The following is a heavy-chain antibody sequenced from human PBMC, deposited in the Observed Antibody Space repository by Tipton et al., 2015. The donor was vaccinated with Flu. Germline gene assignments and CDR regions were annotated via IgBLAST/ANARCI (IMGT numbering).Heavy chain of an antibody. CDR1: GFTFSSYG. J-gene: IGHJ4*02. CDR3: ASHINRYCSGGGCSPGPIDY. Sequence: SLRLSCTASGFTFSSYGMHWVRQAPGKGLEWVALISYDGSNKYSAASVKGRFTISRDNSKNTLYLQMNSLRAEDTAVYYCASHINRYCSGGGCSPGPIDYWGQGTLVTVSS. V-gene: IGHV3-30*03. CDR2: ISYDGSNK. D-gene: IGHD2-15*01.